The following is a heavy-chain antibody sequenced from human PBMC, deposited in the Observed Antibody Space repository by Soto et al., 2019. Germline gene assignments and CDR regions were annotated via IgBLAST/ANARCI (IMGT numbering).Heavy chain of an antibody. CDR3: ARDILSSQLRFLEWLLYPPDY. D-gene: IGHD3-3*01. CDR1: GYTFTSYA. J-gene: IGHJ4*02. V-gene: IGHV1-3*01. Sequence: QVQLVQSGAEVKKPGASVKVSCKASGYTFTSYAMHWVRQAPGQRLEWMGWINAGNGNTKYSQKFQGRVTITRDKSASKAYMELSSLRSEDTAVYYCARDILSSQLRFLEWLLYPPDYWGQGTLVTVSS. CDR2: INAGNGNT.